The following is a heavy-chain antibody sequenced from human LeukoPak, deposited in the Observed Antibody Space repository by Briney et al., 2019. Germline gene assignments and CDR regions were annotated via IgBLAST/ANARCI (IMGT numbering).Heavy chain of an antibody. CDR2: INHSGST. D-gene: IGHD3-22*01. Sequence: SETLSLTCAVYGGSFSGYYWSWIHQPPGKGLEWIGEINHSGSTNYNPSLKSRVTISVDTSKNQFSLKLSSVTAADTAVYYCARGGYDSSGYYYYFDYWGQGTLVTVSS. J-gene: IGHJ4*02. CDR3: ARGGYDSSGYYYYFDY. CDR1: GGSFSGYY. V-gene: IGHV4-34*01.